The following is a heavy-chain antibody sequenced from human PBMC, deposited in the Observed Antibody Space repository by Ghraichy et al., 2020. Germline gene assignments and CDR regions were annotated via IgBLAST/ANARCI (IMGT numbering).Heavy chain of an antibody. V-gene: IGHV3-53*01. Sequence: GESLNISCVGSGFDVSINRMSWVRQAPGKGLEWVSAIYSGGTTDYADSVKGRFTFSRDNSKNTVYLQMNSLRVDDTAMYYCARDLWAFDIWGQGTLVTVSS. CDR3: ARDLWAFDI. D-gene: IGHD2-21*01. CDR1: GFDVSINR. J-gene: IGHJ3*02. CDR2: IYSGGTT.